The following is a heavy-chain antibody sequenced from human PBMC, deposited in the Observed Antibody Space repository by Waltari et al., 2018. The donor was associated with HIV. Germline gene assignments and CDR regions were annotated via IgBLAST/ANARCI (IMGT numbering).Heavy chain of an antibody. CDR1: ITTYF. CDR3: ARGGTFDSAGHYLFVS. J-gene: IGHJ4*02. CDR2: IYYSGNA. V-gene: IGHV4-59*01. Sequence: ITTYFWNWIRQPPGKGLEWIGYIYYSGNANYNPSLKSRVSMSLDTSRNQFSLKLTSVTAADAAVYYCARGGTFDSAGHYLFVSWGQGTLVTVSS. D-gene: IGHD3-22*01.